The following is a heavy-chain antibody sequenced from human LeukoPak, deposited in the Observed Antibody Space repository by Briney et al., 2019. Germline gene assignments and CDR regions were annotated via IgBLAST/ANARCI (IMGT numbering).Heavy chain of an antibody. CDR3: ARTLPDYDFWSGPSVATEYFDY. J-gene: IGHJ4*02. CDR2: INPSGGST. CDR1: GYTFTSYY. Sequence: ASVKVSCKASGYTFTSYYMHWVRQAPGQGLEWMGIINPSGGSTSYAQKFQGRVTMTRDTSTSTVYMELSSLRSEDTAVYYCARTLPDYDFWSGPSVATEYFDYRGQGTLVTVSS. D-gene: IGHD3-3*01. V-gene: IGHV1-46*01.